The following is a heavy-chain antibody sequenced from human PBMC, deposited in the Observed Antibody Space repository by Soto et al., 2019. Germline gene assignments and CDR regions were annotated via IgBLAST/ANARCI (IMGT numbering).Heavy chain of an antibody. CDR2: INPYSGGT. CDR3: ARAWGPTWYFDY. J-gene: IGHJ4*02. D-gene: IGHD3-16*01. CDR1: GYTFTGYY. Sequence: QVQLVQSGAEVKKPGASVKVSCKASGYTFTGYYMHWVRQAPGQGLEWMGWINPYSGGTNYAQKFQGRVTTTTDTSINTAFMDLSRLTSDDTAVYYCARAWGPTWYFDYWGQGTLVAVSS. V-gene: IGHV1-2*02.